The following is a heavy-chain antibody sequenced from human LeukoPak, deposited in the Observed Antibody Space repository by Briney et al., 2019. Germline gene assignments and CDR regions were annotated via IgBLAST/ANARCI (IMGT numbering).Heavy chain of an antibody. CDR1: GFTFSNYW. J-gene: IGHJ6*02. V-gene: IGHV3-7*01. D-gene: IGHD3-16*01. CDR3: ASDWGVDV. Sequence: PGGPLRLSCAASGFTFSNYWMIWVRQAPGKGLEWVANIKQDGSEKVYSDSVKGRFIISRDNAKNALYLQMKSLKVEDAAIYYCASDWGVDVWGHGTTVTV. CDR2: IKQDGSEK.